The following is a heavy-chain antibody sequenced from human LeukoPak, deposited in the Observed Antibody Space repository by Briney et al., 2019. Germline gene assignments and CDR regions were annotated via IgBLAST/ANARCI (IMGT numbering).Heavy chain of an antibody. V-gene: IGHV3-43*02. Sequence: GGSLRLSCVVSGLNFDDSAMRWVRQAPGKGLEWVSLISADGGSTFSADSVRGRFSISSDNSKNSLYLQMNRLRSEDTAMYYCAKESGKFDYWRRGPLVGVSS. CDR2: ISADGGST. J-gene: IGHJ4*02. CDR3: AKESGKFDY. CDR1: GLNFDDSA.